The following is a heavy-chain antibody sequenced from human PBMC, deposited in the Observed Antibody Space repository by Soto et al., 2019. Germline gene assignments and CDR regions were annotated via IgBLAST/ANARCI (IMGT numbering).Heavy chain of an antibody. CDR3: ARDRGGYSGYDLGGFDY. CDR1: GGSISSYY. CDR2: IYYSGST. V-gene: IGHV4-59*01. Sequence: PSETLSLTCTVSGGSISSYYWSWIRQPPGKGLEWIGYIYYSGSTNYNPSLKSRVTISVDTSKNQFSLKLSSVTAADTAVYYCARDRGGYSGYDLGGFDYWGQGTLVTVS. D-gene: IGHD5-12*01. J-gene: IGHJ4*02.